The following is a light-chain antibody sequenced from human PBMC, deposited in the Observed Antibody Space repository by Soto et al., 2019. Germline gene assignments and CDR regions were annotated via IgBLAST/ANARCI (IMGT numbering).Light chain of an antibody. V-gene: IGKV3-11*01. CDR2: GAS. J-gene: IGKJ5*01. Sequence: EIVLTHSPDTLSLSPWEGASLSCRASQSAHTFLAWYQQKPGQAPRLLIYGASTRATGVPARFSGSGSGTDFTLTISSLEPEDFAVYYCHQRSNWPPDTFGQGTRLEIK. CDR1: QSAHTF. CDR3: HQRSNWPPDT.